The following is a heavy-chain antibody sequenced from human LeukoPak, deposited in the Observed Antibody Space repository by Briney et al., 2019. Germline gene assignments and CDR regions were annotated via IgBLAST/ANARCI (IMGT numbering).Heavy chain of an antibody. D-gene: IGHD4-17*01. V-gene: IGHV3-66*01. Sequence: GGSLRLSCAASGFTVSSNYMSWVRQAPGKGLKWVSVIYSGGSTYYADSVKGRFTISRDNSKNTLYLQMNSLRAEDTAVYYCASGQDYGDYVGNYWGQGTLVTVSS. CDR1: GFTVSSNY. CDR3: ASGQDYGDYVGNY. CDR2: IYSGGST. J-gene: IGHJ4*02.